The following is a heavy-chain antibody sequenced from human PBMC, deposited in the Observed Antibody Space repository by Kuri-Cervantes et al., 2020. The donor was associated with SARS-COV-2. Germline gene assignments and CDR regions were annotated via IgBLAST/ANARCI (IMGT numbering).Heavy chain of an antibody. V-gene: IGHV3-7*01. D-gene: IGHD3-16*02. Sequence: GGSLRLSWAASGFTFSSYWMSWVRQAPGKGLEWVANIKQDGSEKYYVDSVKGRFTISRDNAKNSLYLQMNSLRAEDTAVYYCARGPPKYPDQNPYRYYYYMDAWGKGTTVTVSS. CDR3: ARGPPKYPDQNPYRYYYYMDA. J-gene: IGHJ6*03. CDR2: IKQDGSEK. CDR1: GFTFSSYW.